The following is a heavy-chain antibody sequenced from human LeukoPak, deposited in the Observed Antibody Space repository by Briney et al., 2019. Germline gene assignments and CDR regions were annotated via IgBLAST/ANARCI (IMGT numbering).Heavy chain of an antibody. J-gene: IGHJ6*02. CDR3: ARDLGDCSGGSCYSKYYYYGMDV. V-gene: IGHV1-2*02. D-gene: IGHD2-15*01. Sequence: ASVKVSCKASGYTFTGYYMHWVRQAPGQGLEWMGWINPNSGGTNYAQKLQGRVTMTRDTSISTAYMELSRLRSDDTAVYYCARDLGDCSGGSCYSKYYYYGMDVWGQGTTVTVSS. CDR2: INPNSGGT. CDR1: GYTFTGYY.